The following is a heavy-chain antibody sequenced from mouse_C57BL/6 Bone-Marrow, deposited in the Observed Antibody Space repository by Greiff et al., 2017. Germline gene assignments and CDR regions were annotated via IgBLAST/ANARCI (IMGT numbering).Heavy chain of an antibody. J-gene: IGHJ3*01. Sequence: VQLQQPGAELVKPGASVKLSCKASGYTFTSYWMKWVKQRPGQGLEWIGEIDPSDSYTNYNQKFKGKATLTVDTSSSTAYMQLSSLTSEDSAVYYCASPTAQATWAWFGYWGQGTLVTVSA. CDR1: GYTFTSYW. CDR3: ASPTAQATWAWFGY. CDR2: IDPSDSYT. D-gene: IGHD3-2*02. V-gene: IGHV1-50*01.